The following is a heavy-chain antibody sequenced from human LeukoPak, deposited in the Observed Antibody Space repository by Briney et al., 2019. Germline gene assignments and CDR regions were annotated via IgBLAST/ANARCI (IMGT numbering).Heavy chain of an antibody. D-gene: IGHD2-21*02. CDR1: GFTFSNYA. Sequence: GGSLRLSCAASGFTFSNYAMSWVRQAPGEGLEWLSVISGSGGNTHYADSVKGRLTISRDTSKNTLYLQIDSLTTDDTAIYYCARRTITAGGDCLDYWGQGTLITVSS. V-gene: IGHV3-23*01. CDR2: ISGSGGNT. J-gene: IGHJ4*02. CDR3: ARRTITAGGDCLDY.